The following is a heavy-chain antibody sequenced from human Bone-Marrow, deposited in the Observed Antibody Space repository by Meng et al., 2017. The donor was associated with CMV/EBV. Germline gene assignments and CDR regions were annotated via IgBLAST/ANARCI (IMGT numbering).Heavy chain of an antibody. Sequence: GGSLRLSCAASGFTFSSYSMNWVRQAPGKGLEWVSSISSSSSYIYYADSVKGRFTISRDNAKNSLYLQMNILRAEDTAVYYCARDPRPRYYYDSSPLWGQGTLVTVSS. V-gene: IGHV3-21*01. CDR3: ARDPRPRYYYDSSPL. D-gene: IGHD3-22*01. CDR1: GFTFSSYS. CDR2: ISSSSSYI. J-gene: IGHJ4*02.